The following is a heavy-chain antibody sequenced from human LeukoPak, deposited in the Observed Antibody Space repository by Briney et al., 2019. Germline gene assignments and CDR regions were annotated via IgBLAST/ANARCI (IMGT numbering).Heavy chain of an antibody. CDR3: ARDGHDSSSCDY. D-gene: IGHD6-13*01. J-gene: IGHJ4*02. CDR2: INPSGGST. Sequence: ASVKVSCKASGYTFTSYGISWVRQAPGQGLEWMGIINPSGGSTSYAQKFQGRVTMTRDMSTSTVYMELSSLRSEDTAVYYCARDGHDSSSCDYWGQGTLVTVSS. CDR1: GYTFTSYG. V-gene: IGHV1-46*01.